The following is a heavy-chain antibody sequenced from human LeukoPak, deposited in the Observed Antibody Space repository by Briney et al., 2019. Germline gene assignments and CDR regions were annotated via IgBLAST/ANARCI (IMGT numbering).Heavy chain of an antibody. V-gene: IGHV3-30*04. J-gene: IGHJ3*02. CDR1: GFTFSSYA. CDR2: ISYDGSNK. D-gene: IGHD6-6*01. Sequence: GGSLRLSCAASGFTFSSYAMHWVRQAPGKGLEWVSDISYDGSNKYSADSVKGRFTISRDNSKNTLYLQMNMLSEEDTAVYYCAKSGSAWGAAACDIWGQGTMVTSSS. CDR3: AKSGSAWGAAACDI.